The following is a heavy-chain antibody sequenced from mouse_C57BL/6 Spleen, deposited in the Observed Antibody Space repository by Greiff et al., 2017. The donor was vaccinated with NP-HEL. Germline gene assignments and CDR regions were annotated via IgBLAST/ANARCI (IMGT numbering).Heavy chain of an antibody. CDR3: AREDSNSAWFAY. V-gene: IGHV1-54*01. D-gene: IGHD2-5*01. CDR2: INPGSGGT. CDR1: GYAFTNYL. Sequence: VKLMESGAELVRPGTSVKVSCKASGYAFTNYLIEWVKQRPGQGLEWIGVINPGSGGTNYNEKFKGKATLTADKSSSTAYMQLSSLTSEDSAVYFCAREDSNSAWFAYWGQGTLVTVSA. J-gene: IGHJ3*01.